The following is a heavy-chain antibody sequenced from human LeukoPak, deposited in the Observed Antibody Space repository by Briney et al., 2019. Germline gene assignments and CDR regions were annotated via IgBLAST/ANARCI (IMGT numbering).Heavy chain of an antibody. V-gene: IGHV3-7*01. D-gene: IGHD6-6*01. CDR2: IKQDGSEK. CDR1: GFTFSSYW. CDR3: ASRYSSSSWATPYFDY. Sequence: NPGGSLRLSCAASGFTFSSYWMSWVRQAPGKGLEWVANIKQDGSEKYYVHSVKGRFTISRDNAKNLLHLQMNSLRAEDTAVYYCASRYSSSSWATPYFDYWGQGTLVTVSS. J-gene: IGHJ4*02.